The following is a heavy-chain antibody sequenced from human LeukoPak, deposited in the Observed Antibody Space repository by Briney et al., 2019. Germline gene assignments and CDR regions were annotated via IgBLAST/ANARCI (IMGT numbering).Heavy chain of an antibody. V-gene: IGHV3-23*01. J-gene: IGHJ4*02. CDR1: GFTFSSYA. CDR3: AKDVGEVITAVFDY. CDR2: ISGSGGTT. D-gene: IGHD3-22*01. Sequence: GGSLRLSCAASGFTFSSYAINWVRQAPGKGLEWVSSISGSGGTTYYADSVKGRFTISRDNSKSTVHLQMNSLRAEDTAVYYCAKDVGEVITAVFDYWGQGTLVTVSS.